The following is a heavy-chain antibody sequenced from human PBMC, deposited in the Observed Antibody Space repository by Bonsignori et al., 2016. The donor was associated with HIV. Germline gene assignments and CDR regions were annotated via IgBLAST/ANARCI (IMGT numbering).Heavy chain of an antibody. D-gene: IGHD2-8*01. CDR2: INPAGGST. Sequence: ASVKVSCKASGYILTSFYMHWVRQAPGQGLEWMGMINPAGGSTYYAQKFQGRVTMTRDTSTSTVYMELSSLRSEDAAVYYCASPRYCTNGVCNRDDAFDIWGQGTVVTVSS. CDR3: ASPRYCTNGVCNRDDAFDI. J-gene: IGHJ3*02. V-gene: IGHV1-46*01. CDR1: GYILTSFY.